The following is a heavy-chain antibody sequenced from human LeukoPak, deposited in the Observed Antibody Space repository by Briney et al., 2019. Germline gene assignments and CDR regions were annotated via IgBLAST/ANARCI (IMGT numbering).Heavy chain of an antibody. V-gene: IGHV4-39*07. CDR1: GGSISSSSYY. D-gene: IGHD6-19*01. CDR3: ARETSSGYYNFDS. Sequence: SETLSLTCTVSGGSISSSSYYWGWIRQPPGKGLEWVGSIYYSGSTYYNPSLKSRVTISVDTSKNQFSLKLSSVTAADTAVYYCARETSSGYYNFDSWGQGTLVTVSS. CDR2: IYYSGST. J-gene: IGHJ4*02.